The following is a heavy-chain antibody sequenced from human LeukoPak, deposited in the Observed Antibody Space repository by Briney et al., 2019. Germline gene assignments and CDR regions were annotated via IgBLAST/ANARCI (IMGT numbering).Heavy chain of an antibody. V-gene: IGHV4-59*08. D-gene: IGHD7-27*01. CDR3: ARLQGRGDNYHDF. CDR1: GGSINPYY. Sequence: SETLSLTCTVSGGSINPYYWSWLRQPPGKGLEWIGYISYSGSTNYNPSLKTLQSRVTFSVDTSKNHFSLTLSSVTAADTAVYYCARLQGRGDNYHDFWGQGALVTVSS. CDR2: ISYSGST. J-gene: IGHJ4*02.